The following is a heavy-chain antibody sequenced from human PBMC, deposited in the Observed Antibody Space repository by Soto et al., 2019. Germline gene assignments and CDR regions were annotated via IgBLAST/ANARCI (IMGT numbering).Heavy chain of an antibody. Sequence: SETLSLTCNVSGGSISNYYWTWVRQSPEKGLEWIGYMYYNGNTNYNPSLKSRVTISIDTSKNQFSLTLKSVTAADTAVYYCASGGNWFDPWGQGVLVTVSS. CDR2: MYYNGNT. V-gene: IGHV4-59*01. D-gene: IGHD3-16*01. CDR1: GGSISNYY. J-gene: IGHJ5*02. CDR3: ASGGNWFDP.